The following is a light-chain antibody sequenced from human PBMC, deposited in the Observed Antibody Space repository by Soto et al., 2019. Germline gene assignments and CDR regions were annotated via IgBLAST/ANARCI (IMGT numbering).Light chain of an antibody. CDR1: SSDVGYYNY. CDR3: SSYTRSSTQV. V-gene: IGLV2-14*01. J-gene: IGLJ3*02. Sequence: QSVLTQPASVSGSPGQSITISCTGTSSDVGYYNYVSWYQQHPGKVPKLMIYEVSNRPSGVSNRFSGSKSGNTASLTISGRQAEDEADYDGSSYTRSSTQVFGGGTKLTVL. CDR2: EVS.